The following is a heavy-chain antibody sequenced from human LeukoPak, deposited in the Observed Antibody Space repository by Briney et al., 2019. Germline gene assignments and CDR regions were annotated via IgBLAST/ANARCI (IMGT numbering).Heavy chain of an antibody. V-gene: IGHV3-53*01. CDR1: GFTVSSNY. CDR3: ARAAATIVPDY. CDR2: IYSGGST. D-gene: IGHD5-24*01. J-gene: IGHJ4*02. Sequence: PGGSLRLSCAASGFTVSSNYMSWVRQAPGKGLEWVSVIYSGGSTYYAESVKGRFTISRDNSKNTLYLQMNSLRAEDTAVYYCARAAATIVPDYWGQGTLVTVSS.